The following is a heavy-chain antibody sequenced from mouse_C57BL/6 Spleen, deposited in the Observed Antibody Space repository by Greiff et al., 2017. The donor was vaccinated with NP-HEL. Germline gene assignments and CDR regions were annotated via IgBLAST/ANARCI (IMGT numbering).Heavy chain of an antibody. CDR2: IDPSDSET. CDR3: ARHYGSSYGLDV. J-gene: IGHJ1*03. V-gene: IGHV1-52*01. CDR1: GYTFTSYW. Sequence: QVQLQQPGAELVRPGSSVKLSCKASGYTFTSYWMHWVKQRPIQGLEWIGNIDPSDSETHYNQKFKDKATLTVDKSSSTAYMQLSSLTSEDSAVYSCARHYGSSYGLDVWGTGTTVTVSS. D-gene: IGHD1-1*01.